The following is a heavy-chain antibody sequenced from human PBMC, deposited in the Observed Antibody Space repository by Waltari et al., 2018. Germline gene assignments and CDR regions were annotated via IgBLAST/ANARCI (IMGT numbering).Heavy chain of an antibody. CDR3: TRGYSGGLIYAFDI. Sequence: EVQLVESGGDLVQPRGSLRLSCAGSGFTFSDHYLDWVRPAPGKGLEWVGRSRNKANSDTTEYAASVKGRFIISRDDSKNSLYLQMNSLKTEDTALYYCTRGYSGGLIYAFDIWGPGTMVTVSS. D-gene: IGHD1-26*01. V-gene: IGHV3-72*01. CDR2: SRNKANSDTT. J-gene: IGHJ3*02. CDR1: GFTFSDHY.